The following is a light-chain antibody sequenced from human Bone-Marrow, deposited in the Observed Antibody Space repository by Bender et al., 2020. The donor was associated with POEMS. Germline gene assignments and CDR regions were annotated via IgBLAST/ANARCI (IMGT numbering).Light chain of an antibody. J-gene: IGLJ1*01. Sequence: QSALTQPASVSGSPGQSITISCTGTSSDVGSYNLVSWYQQHPGNAPKLIVYEVSQRPSGVSHRFSGSKSGNTASLTISGLQADDETDYYCCAYAGSSSYVFGTGTRVTVL. CDR2: EVS. CDR3: CAYAGSSSYV. V-gene: IGLV2-23*02. CDR1: SSDVGSYNL.